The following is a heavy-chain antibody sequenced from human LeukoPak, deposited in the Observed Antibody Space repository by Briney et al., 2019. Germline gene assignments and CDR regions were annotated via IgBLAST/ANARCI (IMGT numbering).Heavy chain of an antibody. D-gene: IGHD5-24*01. V-gene: IGHV3-7*01. CDR1: GFTFSSYW. CDR3: ARDRPTIIAGYFDY. CDR2: IKQDGSEK. Sequence: GGSLRLSCAASGFTFSSYWMSWVRQAPGKGLEWVANIKQDGSEKYYVDSVKGRFTISRDNAKNSLYLQMNSLRAEDTAVYYCARDRPTIIAGYFDYWGQGTLVPVSS. J-gene: IGHJ4*02.